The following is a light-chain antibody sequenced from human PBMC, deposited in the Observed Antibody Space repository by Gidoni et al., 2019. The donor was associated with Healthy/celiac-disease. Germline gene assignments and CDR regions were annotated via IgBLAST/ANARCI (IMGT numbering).Light chain of an antibody. V-gene: IGKV1-39*01. J-gene: IGKJ1*01. Sequence: DIQLTQSPSSLSASVGDRVTITCRSSQSISSYLNWYQQKPGKAPNLLIYAASSLQSRVPSRCSGSGSGKDFTLTISSLETEDFATYYCKKRRRTFGQGTKVEIK. CDR3: KKRRRT. CDR2: AAS. CDR1: QSISSY.